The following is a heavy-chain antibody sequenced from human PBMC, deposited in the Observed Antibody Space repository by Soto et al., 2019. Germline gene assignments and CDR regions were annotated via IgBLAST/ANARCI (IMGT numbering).Heavy chain of an antibody. J-gene: IGHJ6*02. V-gene: IGHV3-30-3*01. D-gene: IGHD5-18*01. CDR1: GFTFSSYA. CDR3: ARGGNSYGLDYYGMDV. CDR2: ISYDGSNK. Sequence: QVQLVESGGGVVQPGRSLRLSCAASGFTFSSYAMHWVRQAPGKGLEWVAVISYDGSNKYYADSVKGRFTISRDNSKNTLYLQMNRLRAEDTAVYYCARGGNSYGLDYYGMDVWGQGTTVTVSS.